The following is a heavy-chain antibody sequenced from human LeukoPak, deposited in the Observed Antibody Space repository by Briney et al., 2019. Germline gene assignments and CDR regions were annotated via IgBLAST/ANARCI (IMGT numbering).Heavy chain of an antibody. CDR1: GFTFSDYY. Sequence: PGGSLRLSCAGSGFTFSDYYMSWIRQAPGKGLEWVSYISSSGSTIYYADSVKGRFTISRDNAKNSLYLQMNSLRAEDTAVYYCAGPTYCSSASCNSIGAFDIWGQGTMVTVSS. D-gene: IGHD2-2*02. CDR2: ISSSGSTI. CDR3: AGPTYCSSASCNSIGAFDI. J-gene: IGHJ3*02. V-gene: IGHV3-11*04.